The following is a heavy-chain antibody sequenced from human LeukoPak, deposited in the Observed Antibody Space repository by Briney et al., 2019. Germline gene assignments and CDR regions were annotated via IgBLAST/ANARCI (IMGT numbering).Heavy chain of an antibody. CDR1: GGSISSGGYY. CDR2: IYHSGST. J-gene: IGHJ3*02. D-gene: IGHD6-13*01. CDR3: ARVFLAAAGTDAFDI. V-gene: IGHV4-30-2*01. Sequence: PSQTLSLTCTVSGGSISSGGYYWSWIRQPPGKGLEWIGYIYHSGSTYYNPSLKSRVTISVDRSKNQFSLKLSSVTAADTAVYYCARVFLAAAGTDAFDIWGQGTMVTVSS.